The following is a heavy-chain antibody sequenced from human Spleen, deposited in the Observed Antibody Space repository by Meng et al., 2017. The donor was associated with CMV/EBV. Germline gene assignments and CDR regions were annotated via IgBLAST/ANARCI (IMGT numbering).Heavy chain of an antibody. D-gene: IGHD3-22*01. V-gene: IGHV1-69*05. CDR2: IIPIFGTA. CDR3: ARSLNDYDTSGYYLAWFDP. CDR1: TFSSYA. J-gene: IGHJ5*02. Sequence: TFSSYAISWVRQAPGQGLEWMGGIIPIFGTANYAQKFQGRVTITTDESTKTAYMELTSLRPEDTAMYYCARSLNDYDTSGYYLAWFDPWGQGTLVTVSS.